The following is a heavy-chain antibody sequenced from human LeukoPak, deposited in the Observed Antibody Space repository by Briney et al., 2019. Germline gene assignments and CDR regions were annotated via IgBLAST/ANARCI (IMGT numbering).Heavy chain of an antibody. CDR3: ARVPTLERPMYYFDY. V-gene: IGHV1-18*04. J-gene: IGHJ4*02. CDR1: GYTFTSYG. D-gene: IGHD1-1*01. Sequence: GASVKVSCKASGYTFTSYGISWVRQAPGQGLEWMGWISAYNGNTNYARKLQGRVTMTTDTSTSTAYMELRSLRSDDTAVYYCARVPTLERPMYYFDYWGQGTLVTVSS. CDR2: ISAYNGNT.